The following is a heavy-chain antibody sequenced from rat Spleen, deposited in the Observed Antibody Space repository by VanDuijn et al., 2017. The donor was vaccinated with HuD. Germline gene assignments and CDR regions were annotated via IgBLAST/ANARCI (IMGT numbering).Heavy chain of an antibody. CDR2: ISYDGSST. D-gene: IGHD1-11*01. V-gene: IGHV5-29*01. CDR1: GFTFSDYY. CDR3: ARPYGGYGYFDY. J-gene: IGHJ2*01. Sequence: EVQLVESDGGLVQPGRSLKLSCAASGFTFSDYYMAWVRQAPTKGLEWVATISYDGSSTYYRDSVKGRFTISRDNAKSTLYLQMDSLRSEDTATYYCARPYGGYGYFDYWGQGVMVTVSS.